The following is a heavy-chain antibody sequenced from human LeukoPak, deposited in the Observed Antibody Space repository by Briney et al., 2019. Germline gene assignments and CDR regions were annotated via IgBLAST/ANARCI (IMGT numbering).Heavy chain of an antibody. CDR3: ARDGGY. CDR1: CGSISRGVYY. Sequence: SEAPSPSLTFSCGSISRGVYYLGWVPPPPGKGLEWIGYIYYSGSTYYNPSLKSRVTISVDTSKNQFSLKLSSVTAADTAVYYCARDGGYWGQGTLVTVSS. J-gene: IGHJ4*02. D-gene: IGHD4-23*01. CDR2: IYYSGST. V-gene: IGHV4-30-4*01.